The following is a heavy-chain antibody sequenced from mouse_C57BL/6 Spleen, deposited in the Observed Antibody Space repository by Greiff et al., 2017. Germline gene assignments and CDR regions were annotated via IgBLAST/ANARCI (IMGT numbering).Heavy chain of an antibody. CDR2: INPSSGYT. V-gene: IGHV1-4*01. J-gene: IGHJ4*01. D-gene: IGHD1-1*01. Sequence: QVQLQQSGAELARPGASVKMSCKASGYTFTSYTMHWVKQRPGQGLEWIGYINPSSGYTKYNQKFKDKATLTADKSSSTAYMQLSSLTSEDSAVYYCARSNYYGSSYPPYAMDYWGQGTSVTVSS. CDR3: ARSNYYGSSYPPYAMDY. CDR1: GYTFTSYT.